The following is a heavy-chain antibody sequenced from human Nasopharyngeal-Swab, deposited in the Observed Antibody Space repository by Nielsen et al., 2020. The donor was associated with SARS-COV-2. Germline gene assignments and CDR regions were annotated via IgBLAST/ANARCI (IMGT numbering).Heavy chain of an antibody. Sequence: GGSLRLSCKGSGYSFSSYWTGWVRQMPGKGLEWMGIMYPRDSDTRHSPSFQGQVPISADKSSSTAYLQWSSLKAADTAMYYCATAYNGNYYWDYWGQGTLVTVSS. J-gene: IGHJ4*02. CDR2: MYPRDSDT. CDR3: ATAYNGNYYWDY. V-gene: IGHV5-51*01. D-gene: IGHD1-7*01. CDR1: GYSFSSYW.